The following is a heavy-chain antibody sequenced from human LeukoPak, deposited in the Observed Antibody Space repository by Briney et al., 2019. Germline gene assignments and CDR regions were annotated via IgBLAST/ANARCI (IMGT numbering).Heavy chain of an antibody. J-gene: IGHJ4*02. CDR3: AKERRDGYNYPLDY. CDR2: ISGNGGST. Sequence: GGSLRLSCAASGFTFSSYAMHWVRQAPGKGLEYVSAISGNGGSTYYANSVKGRFTISRDNSKNTLYLQMNSLRAEDTAVYYCAKERRDGYNYPLDYWGQGTLVTVSS. CDR1: GFTFSSYA. D-gene: IGHD5-24*01. V-gene: IGHV3-64*01.